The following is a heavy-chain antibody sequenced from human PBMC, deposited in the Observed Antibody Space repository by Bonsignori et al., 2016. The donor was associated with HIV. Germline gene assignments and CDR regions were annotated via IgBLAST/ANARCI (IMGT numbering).Heavy chain of an antibody. D-gene: IGHD3-22*01. J-gene: IGHJ4*02. CDR2: IKQDGSEK. V-gene: IGHV3-7*03. CDR3: ATMRYYYDSSGYSFDY. Sequence: VRQAPGKGLEWVANIKQDGSEKYYVDSVKGRFTISRDNAKNSLYLQMNSLRAEDTAVYYCATMRYYYDSSGYSFDYWGQGTLVTVSS.